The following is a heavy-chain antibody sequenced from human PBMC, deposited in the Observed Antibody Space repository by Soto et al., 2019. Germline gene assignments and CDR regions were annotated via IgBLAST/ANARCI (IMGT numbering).Heavy chain of an antibody. CDR1: GGSLSSGDYY. J-gene: IGHJ5*02. D-gene: IGHD2-21*01. CDR3: AREDWAVQARFDP. CDR2: ITYSGST. V-gene: IGHV4-31*03. Sequence: SETLSLTCIVSGGSLSSGDYYWSWLRQHTGKGLEWIGYITYSGSTYYNPSLKSRVTISIDTSNNQFSLKLNSVTAADTAVYYCAREDWAVQARFDPWGQGKLVTVSS.